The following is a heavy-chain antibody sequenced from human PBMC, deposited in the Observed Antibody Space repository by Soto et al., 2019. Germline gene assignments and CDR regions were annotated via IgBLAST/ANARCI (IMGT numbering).Heavy chain of an antibody. J-gene: IGHJ3*02. D-gene: IGHD4-17*01. Sequence: QVQLQESGPGLVKPSQTLSLTCTVSGDSINNGDCYWSWLRQLPGKGLEWIGYIYYSGTKYYNPSLKSRVSMSVDTSKNQFSLNLTSVTAADTGVYYCAREKEDDSGDYNAFDIWGQGTVVTVSS. CDR1: GDSINNGDCY. CDR3: AREKEDDSGDYNAFDI. CDR2: IYYSGTK. V-gene: IGHV4-31*03.